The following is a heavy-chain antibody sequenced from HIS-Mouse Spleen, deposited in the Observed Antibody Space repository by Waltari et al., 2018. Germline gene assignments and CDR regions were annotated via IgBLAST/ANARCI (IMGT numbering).Heavy chain of an antibody. J-gene: IGHJ5*02. D-gene: IGHD4-17*01. V-gene: IGHV4-39*07. Sequence: QLPLQDSGPQLETPSATPSLPCTVSGAAIRSSSYYWGWIRQPPGKGLEWIGSIYYSGSTYYNPSLKSRVTISVDTSKNQVSLKLSSVTAADTAVYYCARDYGDNWFDPWGQGTLVTVSS. CDR2: IYYSGST. CDR1: GAAIRSSSYY. CDR3: ARDYGDNWFDP.